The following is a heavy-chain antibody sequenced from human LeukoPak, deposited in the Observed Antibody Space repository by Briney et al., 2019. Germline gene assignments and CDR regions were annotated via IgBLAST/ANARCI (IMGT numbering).Heavy chain of an antibody. D-gene: IGHD3-22*01. J-gene: IGHJ4*02. CDR2: ISSSSSTI. CDR3: AKDGPLAPNYYDSSGYPHGDY. Sequence: SGGSLRLSCAASGFTFSSYSMNWVRQAPGKGLEWVSYISSSSSTIYYADSVKGRFTISRDNAKNSLYLQMNSLRAEDTAVYYCAKDGPLAPNYYDSSGYPHGDYWGQGTLVTVSS. V-gene: IGHV3-48*01. CDR1: GFTFSSYS.